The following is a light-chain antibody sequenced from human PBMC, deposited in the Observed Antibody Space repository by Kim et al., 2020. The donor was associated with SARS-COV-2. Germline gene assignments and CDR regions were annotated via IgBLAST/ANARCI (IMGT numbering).Light chain of an antibody. V-gene: IGLV2-14*03. Sequence: QSALTQPASVSGSPGQSITLSCTGTNSDIGAYNYVSWYQQHPGKAPRLMIYGVTKRPSGISDRFSGSKSGNRASLTISGLQAEDEADYYCASYTTSVTCVFGGGTQLTDL. CDR1: NSDIGAYNY. CDR3: ASYTTSVTCV. J-gene: IGLJ7*01. CDR2: GVT.